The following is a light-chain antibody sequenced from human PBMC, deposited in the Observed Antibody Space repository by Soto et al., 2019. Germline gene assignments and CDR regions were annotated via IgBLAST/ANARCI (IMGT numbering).Light chain of an antibody. CDR1: SSDVGGYNY. CDR3: SSYTSSGTYV. Sequence: QSVLTQPASVSGSPGQSITISCTGTSSDVGGYNYVSWYQQHPGKAPKLMIYEVSNRPSGVSNRFSASKSGNTASLTISGLQAEDETDYYCSSYTSSGTYVFGTGTK. V-gene: IGLV2-14*01. CDR2: EVS. J-gene: IGLJ1*01.